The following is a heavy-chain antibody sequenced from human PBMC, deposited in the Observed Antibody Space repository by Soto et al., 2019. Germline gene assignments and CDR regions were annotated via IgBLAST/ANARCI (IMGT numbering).Heavy chain of an antibody. CDR3: TRGTLH. Sequence: QVQLQESGPGLVKPSQTLSLICTVSGTSITSGGYYWSWIRQHPGKGLEWIGCIYSSGSTSYNPSLKSRLAMSVDTSKNQLSLSLSSVTAADTAVYYCTRGTLHWGQGTLVTVSS. CDR2: IYSSGST. J-gene: IGHJ4*02. V-gene: IGHV4-31*03. CDR1: GTSITSGGYY.